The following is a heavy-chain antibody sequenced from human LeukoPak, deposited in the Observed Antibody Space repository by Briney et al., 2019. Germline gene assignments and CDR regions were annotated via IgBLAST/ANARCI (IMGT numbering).Heavy chain of an antibody. D-gene: IGHD3-3*01. Sequence: PGGSLRLSCAASGFTFSSYAMSWVRQAPGKGLEWVSAISGSGGSTYYADSVKGRFTISRDNSKNTLYLQMNSLRAEDTAVYYCATTIFGVVIPDYYYGMDVWGQGTTVTVSS. CDR1: GFTFSSYA. V-gene: IGHV3-23*01. CDR3: ATTIFGVVIPDYYYGMDV. J-gene: IGHJ6*02. CDR2: ISGSGGST.